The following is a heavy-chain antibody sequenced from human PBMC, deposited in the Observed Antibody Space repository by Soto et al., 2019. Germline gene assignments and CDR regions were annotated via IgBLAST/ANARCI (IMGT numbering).Heavy chain of an antibody. CDR1: GGSVSSGSYY. Sequence: PSETLSLTCTVSGGSVSSGSYYWSWIRQPPGKGLEWIGYIYYSGSTNYNPSLKSRVTISVDTSKNQFSLKLSSVTAADTAVYYCARDIVLTSGMDVWGQGTTGTVS. CDR3: ARDIVLTSGMDV. J-gene: IGHJ6*02. V-gene: IGHV4-61*01. D-gene: IGHD2-8*01. CDR2: IYYSGST.